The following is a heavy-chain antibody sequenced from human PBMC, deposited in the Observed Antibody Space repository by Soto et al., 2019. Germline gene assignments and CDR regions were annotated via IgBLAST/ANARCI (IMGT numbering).Heavy chain of an antibody. Sequence: QVQLVQSGAEVKKPGSSVKVSCKASGGTFSSYTISWVRQAPGQGLEWMGRIIPILGIANYAQKFQGRVTITADKSTSTAYMELSSLRSEDTAVYYCSINYYGSGTVPPPVAFDIWGQGTMVTVSS. CDR1: GGTFSSYT. J-gene: IGHJ3*02. CDR3: SINYYGSGTVPPPVAFDI. CDR2: IIPILGIA. V-gene: IGHV1-69*02. D-gene: IGHD3-10*01.